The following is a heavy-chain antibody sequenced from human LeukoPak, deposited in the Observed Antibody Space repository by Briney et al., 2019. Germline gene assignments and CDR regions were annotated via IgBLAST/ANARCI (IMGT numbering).Heavy chain of an antibody. CDR2: ISAGGGST. J-gene: IGHJ4*02. Sequence: GESLKISCASSGFTFSSYAMSWVRQTPGKGLEWISTISAGGGSTYYAGSVKGRFTISRDNSRNTLYLQMNSLRADDTAVYYCAKRLDYSSSWFYFDYWGQGTLVTVSS. V-gene: IGHV3-23*01. CDR3: AKRLDYSSSWFYFDY. CDR1: GFTFSSYA. D-gene: IGHD6-13*01.